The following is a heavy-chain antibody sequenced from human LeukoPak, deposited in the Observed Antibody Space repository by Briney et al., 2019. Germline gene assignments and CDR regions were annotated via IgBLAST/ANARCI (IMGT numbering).Heavy chain of an antibody. J-gene: IGHJ6*02. V-gene: IGHV4-34*01. Sequence: SETLSLTCAVYGGSFSGYYWSWIRQPPGKGLEWIGEINHSGSTNYNPSLKSRVTISVDTSKNQFSLKLSSVTAADTAVYYCARGNVLRYSDWLSKPYYYGMDVWGQGTTVTVSS. D-gene: IGHD3-9*01. CDR1: GGSFSGYY. CDR2: INHSGST. CDR3: ARGNVLRYSDWLSKPYYYGMDV.